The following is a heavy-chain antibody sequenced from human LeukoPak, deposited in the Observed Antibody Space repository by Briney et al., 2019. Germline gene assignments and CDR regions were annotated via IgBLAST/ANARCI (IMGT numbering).Heavy chain of an antibody. CDR1: GGSISSYY. CDR3: ARDHTWSLFDL. CDR2: IHYSGST. D-gene: IGHD2-8*01. V-gene: IGHV4-59*01. J-gene: IGHJ2*01. Sequence: SETLSLTCTVSGGSISSYYWSWIRQPPGKGLEWIGYIHYSGSTNYNPSLKSRVTISVDTSKNQFSLKLSSVTAADTAVYYCARDHTWSLFDLWGRGTLVTVSS.